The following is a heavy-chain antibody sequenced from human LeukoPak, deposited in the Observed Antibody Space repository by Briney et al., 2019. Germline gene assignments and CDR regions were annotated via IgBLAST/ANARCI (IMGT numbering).Heavy chain of an antibody. D-gene: IGHD3-10*01. Sequence: PSETLSLTCTVSGGSISSGSYYWSWIRQPAGKGLEWIGRIYTSGSTNYNPSLKSRVTISVDTSKNQFSLKLSSVTAADTAVYYCARGRGGLDAGIFDYWGRGTLVTVSS. J-gene: IGHJ4*02. CDR3: ARGRGGLDAGIFDY. CDR2: IYTSGST. CDR1: GGSISSGSYY. V-gene: IGHV4-61*02.